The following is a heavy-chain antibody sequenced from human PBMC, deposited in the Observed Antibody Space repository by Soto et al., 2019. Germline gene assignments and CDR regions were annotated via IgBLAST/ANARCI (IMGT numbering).Heavy chain of an antibody. CDR2: IYRSGST. V-gene: IGHV4-30-2*01. J-gene: IGHJ4*02. D-gene: IGHD3-22*01. Sequence: SETLSLTCAVSGGSISSGGYSWSWIRQPPGKGLEWIGYIYRSGSTYYNPSLKSRVTISVDRSKNQFSLKLNSVTAADTAVYYCARVRREYDNSGPVDYWGQGTLVTVSS. CDR3: ARVRREYDNSGPVDY. CDR1: GGSISSGGYS.